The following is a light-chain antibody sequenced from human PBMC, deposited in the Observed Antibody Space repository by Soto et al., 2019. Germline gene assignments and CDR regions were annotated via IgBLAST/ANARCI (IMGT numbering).Light chain of an antibody. CDR1: QGISSF. V-gene: IGKV1-9*01. Sequence: DLQLTQSPSFLSASVGDRVTITCRASQGISSFLAWYQQKPGGTPKLLIYAASTLQSGVPSRFSGSESGTDFTLTITSLQPEDFATYYCQQLHTYPYTFGQGTKLEIK. J-gene: IGKJ2*01. CDR3: QQLHTYPYT. CDR2: AAS.